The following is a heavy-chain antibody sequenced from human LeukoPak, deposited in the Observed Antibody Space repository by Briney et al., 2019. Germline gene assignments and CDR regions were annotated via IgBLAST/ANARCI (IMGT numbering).Heavy chain of an antibody. V-gene: IGHV4-39*02. Sequence: PSETLSLTCTVSTDSISKSLYHWAWVRQPPGKGLEWIGSIYYSGSTYYNPSLKSRVTISVDTSKNQFSLKLSSVTAADTAVYYCAREQQLVDYWGQGTLVTVSS. CDR1: TDSISKSLYH. J-gene: IGHJ4*02. D-gene: IGHD4-11*01. CDR2: IYYSGST. CDR3: AREQQLVDY.